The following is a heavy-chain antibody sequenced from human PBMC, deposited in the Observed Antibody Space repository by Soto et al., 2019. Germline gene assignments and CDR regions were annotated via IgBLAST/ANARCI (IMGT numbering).Heavy chain of an antibody. J-gene: IGHJ6*02. CDR1: GYSFTSYW. CDR2: IYPGDSDI. CDR3: ARQLPYGGNSYYGMDV. V-gene: IGHV5-51*01. Sequence: GESLKISCKGSGYSFTSYWIGWVRQMPGKGLEWMGIIYPGDSDIRYSPSFQGQVTISADKSISTAYLQWSGLRASDTAIYYCARQLPYGGNSYYGMDVWGQGTTVTVSS. D-gene: IGHD2-15*01.